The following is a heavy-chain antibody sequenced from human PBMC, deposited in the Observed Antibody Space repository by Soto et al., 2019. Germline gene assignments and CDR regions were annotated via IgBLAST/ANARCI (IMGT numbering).Heavy chain of an antibody. CDR3: VGAGPVG. J-gene: IGHJ4*02. CDR1: GFTFSRYA. CDR2: ISGSGGSI. V-gene: IGHV3-23*01. Sequence: EVQLLESGGDLVQPGGSLRLSCAATGFTFSRYAMSWVRQAPGKGLEWVSGISGSGGSIDYADSVKGRFTISRDNSKNSLYLQMSSLRAEDTAVYYCVGAGPVGWGQGTLVTVSS. D-gene: IGHD3-16*01.